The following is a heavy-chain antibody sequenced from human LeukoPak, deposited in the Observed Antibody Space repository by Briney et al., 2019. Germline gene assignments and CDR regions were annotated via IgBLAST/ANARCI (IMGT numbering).Heavy chain of an antibody. J-gene: IGHJ5*02. CDR2: IDPSDSYT. V-gene: IGHV5-10-1*01. CDR1: GYSFTSYW. CDR3: ARHRGSSSWYRFGLDSNWFDP. D-gene: IGHD6-13*01. Sequence: GESLKISCKGSGYSFTSYWISWVRQMPGKGLEWMGRIDPSDSYTNYSPSFQGHVTISADKSISTAYLQWSSLKASDTAMYYCARHRGSSSWYRFGLDSNWFDPWGQGTLVTVSS.